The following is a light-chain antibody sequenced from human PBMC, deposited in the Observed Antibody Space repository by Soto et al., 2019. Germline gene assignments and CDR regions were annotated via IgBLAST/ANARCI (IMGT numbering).Light chain of an antibody. J-gene: IGKJ4*01. Sequence: IELTQSASSLSASVGDRVTITCRASQGISSYLAWYQQRPGKAPKLLIYAASTLQSGVPSRFSGSGSGTDFTLTISSLQPEDFATYYCQQLNSYPSFGGGTKVDIK. V-gene: IGKV1-9*01. CDR1: QGISSY. CDR2: AAS. CDR3: QQLNSYPS.